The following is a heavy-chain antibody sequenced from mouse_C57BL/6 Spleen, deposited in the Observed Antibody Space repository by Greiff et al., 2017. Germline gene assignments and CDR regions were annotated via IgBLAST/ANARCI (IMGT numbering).Heavy chain of an antibody. CDR1: GFTFTDYY. D-gene: IGHD2-2*01. Sequence: EVKLMESGGGLVQPGGSLSLSCAASGFTFTDYYMSWVRQPPGKALEWLGFIRNKANGYTTEYSASVKGRFTISRDNSQSILYRQMNALRAEDSATYYCARSTMVTTGYFDVWGTGTTVTVSS. J-gene: IGHJ1*03. CDR2: IRNKANGYTT. V-gene: IGHV7-3*01. CDR3: ARSTMVTTGYFDV.